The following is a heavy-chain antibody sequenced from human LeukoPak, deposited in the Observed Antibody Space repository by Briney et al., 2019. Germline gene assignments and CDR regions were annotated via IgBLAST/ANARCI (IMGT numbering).Heavy chain of an antibody. Sequence: PSETLSLTCAVYGGSFSGYYWSWIRQPPGKGLEWTGEINHSGSTNYNPSLKSRVTISVDTSKNQFSLKLSSVTAADTAVYYCARTPFRITIFGVVINYGMDVWGQGTTVTVSS. V-gene: IGHV4-34*01. CDR3: ARTPFRITIFGVVINYGMDV. CDR1: GGSFSGYY. CDR2: INHSGST. J-gene: IGHJ6*02. D-gene: IGHD3-3*01.